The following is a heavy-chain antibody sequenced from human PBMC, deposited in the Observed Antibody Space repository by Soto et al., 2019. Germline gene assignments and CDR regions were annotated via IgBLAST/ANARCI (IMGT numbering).Heavy chain of an antibody. Sequence: QVQVVQSGAGVKKPGASVKVSCKASGYSFSTYAMHWVRQAPGQSLEWMGWINGGTGQTKFSQRFQDRITITRDTSASTAYMELSSLRSEDTAVYYCARVKGMEENYYYYGLDIWGHGTTVTVSS. CDR3: ARVKGMEENYYYYGLDI. CDR2: INGGTGQT. J-gene: IGHJ6*02. D-gene: IGHD1-1*01. V-gene: IGHV1-3*01. CDR1: GYSFSTYA.